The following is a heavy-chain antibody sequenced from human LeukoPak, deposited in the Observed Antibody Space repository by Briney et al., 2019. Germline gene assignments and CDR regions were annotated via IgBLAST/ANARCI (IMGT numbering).Heavy chain of an antibody. Sequence: GGSLRLSCAASGFIVNSYAMSWVRQAPGKGLAWVSLIYSDGVTQYADSVKGRFTISRDNSKSTMSLELNSLRAEDTAVYYCAKEVARGAGAYDVWGQGTIIIVSS. J-gene: IGHJ3*01. CDR2: IYSDGVT. CDR3: AKEVARGAGAYDV. CDR1: GFIVNSYA. V-gene: IGHV3-66*01.